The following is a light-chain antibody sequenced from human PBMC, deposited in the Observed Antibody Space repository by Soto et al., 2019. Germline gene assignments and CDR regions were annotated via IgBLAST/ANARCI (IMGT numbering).Light chain of an antibody. Sequence: EVVMTQSPDTLSVSPGDGATLSCRASQNVHSDLAWYQQKPGQAPRLVIYDTSTRATDIPVRFIGGGSGTEFTLTISSLKSEDFAVYYCQQYNNWPLTCGGGTKVEIK. J-gene: IGKJ4*01. CDR2: DTS. CDR1: QNVHSD. CDR3: QQYNNWPLT. V-gene: IGKV3-15*01.